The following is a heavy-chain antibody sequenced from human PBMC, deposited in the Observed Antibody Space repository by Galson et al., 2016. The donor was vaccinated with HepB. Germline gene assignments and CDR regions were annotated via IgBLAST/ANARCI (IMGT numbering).Heavy chain of an antibody. D-gene: IGHD2-21*02. J-gene: IGHJ4*01. CDR1: GFAFGKYG. CDR3: AREGGRSCGGGGNCYPYTFDY. CDR2: ILSDGSKK. Sequence: SLRLSCAASGFAFGKYGMNWVRQSPVSGLEWVAVILSDGSKKFYADSVKGRFTISRDNSKNMLFLEMHSLRAEDTGVYFCAREGGRSCGGGGNCYPYTFDYWGHGALVTVS. V-gene: IGHV3-33*07.